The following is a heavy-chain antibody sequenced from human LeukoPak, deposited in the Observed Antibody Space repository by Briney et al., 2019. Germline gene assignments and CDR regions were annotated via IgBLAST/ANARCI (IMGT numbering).Heavy chain of an antibody. Sequence: PGRSLRLSCGASGFTFSYSGMHWVRQAPGKGLEWVAVISYDGSNKYYADSVKGRFTISRDNSKNTLYLQMNSLRAEDTAVYYCARDRDSSGENWFDPWGQGTLVTVSS. J-gene: IGHJ5*02. V-gene: IGHV3-30*03. CDR3: ARDRDSSGENWFDP. D-gene: IGHD3-22*01. CDR2: ISYDGSNK. CDR1: GFTFSYSG.